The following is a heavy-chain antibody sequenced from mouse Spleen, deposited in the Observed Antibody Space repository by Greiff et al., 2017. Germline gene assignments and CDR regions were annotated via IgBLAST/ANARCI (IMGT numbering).Heavy chain of an antibody. V-gene: IGHV3-6*01. Sequence: ESGPGLVKPSQSLSLTCSVTGYSITSGYYWNWIRQFPGNKLEWMGYISYDGSNNYNPSLKNRISITRDTSKNQFFLKLNSVTTEDTATYYCASPLYDGYYGWFAYWGQGTLVTVSA. D-gene: IGHD2-3*01. CDR2: ISYDGSN. CDR1: GYSITSGYY. J-gene: IGHJ3*01. CDR3: ASPLYDGYYGWFAY.